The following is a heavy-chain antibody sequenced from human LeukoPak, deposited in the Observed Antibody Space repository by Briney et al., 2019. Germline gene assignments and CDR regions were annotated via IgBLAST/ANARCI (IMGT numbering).Heavy chain of an antibody. V-gene: IGHV1-18*01. CDR3: ARDRRVEYQLRAWYYYMDV. Sequence: ASVKVSCKASGYTFTSYGISWVRQAPGQGLEWMGWISAYNGNTNYAQKFQGRVTITADESTGTAYMELSSLRSEDTAVYYCARDRRVEYQLRAWYYYMDVWGKGTTVTVSS. J-gene: IGHJ6*03. D-gene: IGHD2-2*01. CDR1: GYTFTSYG. CDR2: ISAYNGNT.